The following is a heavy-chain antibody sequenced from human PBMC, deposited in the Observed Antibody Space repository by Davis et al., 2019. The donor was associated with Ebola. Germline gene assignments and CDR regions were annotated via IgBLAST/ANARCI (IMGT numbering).Heavy chain of an antibody. CDR3: AKEIAVRGVTKYYYYYGDRDV. CDR1: GFTFSSYG. CDR2: ISYDGSNK. V-gene: IGHV3-30*18. Sequence: GESLKISCAASGFTFSSYGMHWVRQAPGKGLEWVAVISYDGSNKYYADSVKGRFTISRDNSKNTLYLQMNSLRAEDTAVYYCAKEIAVRGVTKYYYYYGDRDVRGQGTTVTVSS. D-gene: IGHD3-10*01. J-gene: IGHJ6*02.